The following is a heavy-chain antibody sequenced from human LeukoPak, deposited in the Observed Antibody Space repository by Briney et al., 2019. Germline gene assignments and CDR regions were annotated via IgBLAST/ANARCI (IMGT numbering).Heavy chain of an antibody. D-gene: IGHD7-27*01. J-gene: IGHJ4*02. CDR2: ITTSDGNT. V-gene: IGHV3-23*01. CDR3: AKDGGLWVSAHWGDS. Sequence: GGSLRLSCAASGFPFSTYAMSWVRQAPGKGLEWVSTITTSDGNTYYADSVKGRFTVSRDNSKNTLFLQMNSLRAEDTAVYYCAKDGGLWVSAHWGDSWGRGTLVTVSS. CDR1: GFPFSTYA.